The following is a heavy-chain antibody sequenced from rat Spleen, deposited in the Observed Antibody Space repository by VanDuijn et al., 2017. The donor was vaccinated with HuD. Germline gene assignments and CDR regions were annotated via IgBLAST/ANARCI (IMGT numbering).Heavy chain of an antibody. V-gene: IGHV2-15*01. CDR2: VSSGGNT. D-gene: IGHD1-9*01. CDR3: TREGHTMDRATYWFAY. Sequence: QVQLKESGPGLVQPSQTLSLTCTVSGFSLTSYTVSWVRQPPGKGLEWIAAVSSGGNTNYDSTLKSRLSISRDTSKSQVFLKIYSLQTEDTAIYFCTREGHTMDRATYWFAYWGQGTLVTVSS. CDR1: GFSLTSYT. J-gene: IGHJ3*01.